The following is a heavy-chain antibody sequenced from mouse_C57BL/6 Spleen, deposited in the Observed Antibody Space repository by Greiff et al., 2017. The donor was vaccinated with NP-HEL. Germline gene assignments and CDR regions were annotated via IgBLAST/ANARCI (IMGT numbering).Heavy chain of an antibody. J-gene: IGHJ2*01. V-gene: IGHV5-4*01. CDR1: GFTFSSYA. CDR3: ARGDYDGFDY. CDR2: ISDGGSYT. Sequence: EVQRVESGGGLVKPGGSLKLSCAASGFTFSSYAMSWVRQTPEKRLEWVATISDGGSYTYYPDNVKGRFTISRDNAKNNLYLQMSHLKSEDTAMYYCARGDYDGFDYWGQGTTLTVSS. D-gene: IGHD2-4*01.